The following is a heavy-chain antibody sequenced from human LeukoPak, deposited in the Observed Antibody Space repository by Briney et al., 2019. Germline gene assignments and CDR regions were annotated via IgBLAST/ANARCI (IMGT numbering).Heavy chain of an antibody. CDR3: TRVGGYSPSSTGGNAFDI. V-gene: IGHV1-18*01. Sequence: ASVTVSCKTSGYTFTTYGLTWVRQAPGQGLEWVGWLSPYNGNTNYAQKLQGRVVMTTDTSTSTAYMELRSLRSDDTAMYFCTRVGGYSPSSTGGNAFDIWGQGTMVTVSS. D-gene: IGHD6-6*01. CDR2: LSPYNGNT. CDR1: GYTFTTYG. J-gene: IGHJ3*02.